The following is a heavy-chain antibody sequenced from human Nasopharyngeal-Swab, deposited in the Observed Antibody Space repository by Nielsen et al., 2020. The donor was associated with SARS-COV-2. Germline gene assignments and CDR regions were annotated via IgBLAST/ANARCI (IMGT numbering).Heavy chain of an antibody. CDR2: INGGNGNT. J-gene: IGHJ4*02. V-gene: IGHV1-3*01. Sequence: ASVKVSCKASGYSFSNFVIHWVRQAPGQRLVWMGWINGGNGNTKYSQKFQGRVTLNRDTSASTAYMELSSLRSEDTAVYYCARGPGVNPFGDRRPDFDYWGQGTLVHVSS. CDR3: ARGPGVNPFGDRRPDFDY. D-gene: IGHD3-16*01. CDR1: GYSFSNFV.